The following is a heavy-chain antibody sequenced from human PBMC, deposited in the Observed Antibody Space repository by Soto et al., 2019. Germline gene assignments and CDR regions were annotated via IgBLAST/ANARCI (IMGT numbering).Heavy chain of an antibody. V-gene: IGHV1-69*13. CDR2: IIPVFGTA. Sequence: SVKVSCKASGGTFSSYAISWVRQAPGQGLEWLGGIIPVFGTANYAQKFQGRVTITADESTSTSYMEVSNLRSEDTAVYYCAKVRYSSPMGYYYGMDVWGQGTTVTVS. D-gene: IGHD2-2*01. CDR3: AKVRYSSPMGYYYGMDV. CDR1: GGTFSSYA. J-gene: IGHJ6*02.